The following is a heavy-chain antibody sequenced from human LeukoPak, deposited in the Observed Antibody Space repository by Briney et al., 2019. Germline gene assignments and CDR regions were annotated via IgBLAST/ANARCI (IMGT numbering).Heavy chain of an antibody. J-gene: IGHJ4*02. D-gene: IGHD1-26*01. V-gene: IGHV1-8*02. CDR3: ARDGTSSGSYPP. CDR1: GYTLTGYY. Sequence: GASVKVSCKSSGYTLTGYYMHWVRRATGQGLEWMGWMNPNRGNTGYAQKFQGRVTMTRNTSISTAYMELSSLRSEDTAVYCARDGTSSGSYPPWGQGTLVTVSS. CDR2: MNPNRGNT.